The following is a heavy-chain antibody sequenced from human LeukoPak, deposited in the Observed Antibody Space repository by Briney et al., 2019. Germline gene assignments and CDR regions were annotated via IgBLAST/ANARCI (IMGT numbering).Heavy chain of an antibody. V-gene: IGHV1-8*01. D-gene: IGHD3-22*01. CDR3: ARGLRDSSGREYFQD. J-gene: IGHJ1*01. CDR1: VYTFTIYD. Sequence: GASVTVSFTSSVYTFTIYDINWVRHATGQGLEWRGWMNPNSGNTGYAHKFHGRVTITRNTSISTTYMELSSLRSEDTAVYYCARGLRDSSGREYFQDWGQGTLVTVSS. CDR2: MNPNSGNT.